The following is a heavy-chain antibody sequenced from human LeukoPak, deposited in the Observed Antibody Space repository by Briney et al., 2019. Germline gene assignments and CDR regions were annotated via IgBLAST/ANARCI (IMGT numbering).Heavy chain of an antibody. CDR2: ISAYNGNT. D-gene: IGHD2-2*01. CDR1: GYTFTSYG. CDR3: AGVGGGLATSCLFY. J-gene: IGHJ4*02. V-gene: IGHV1-18*01. Sequence: ASVKVSCKGSGYTFTSYGISWVRQAPGQGLEWMGWISAYNGNTNYAEKLQGRVTMTTDTSTSTAYMGLRSLRSDDTAAYHRAGVGGGLATSCLFYWGQGTLVTVSS.